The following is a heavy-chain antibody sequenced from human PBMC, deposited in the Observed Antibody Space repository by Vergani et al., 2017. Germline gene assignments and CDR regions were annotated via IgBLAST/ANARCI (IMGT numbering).Heavy chain of an antibody. Sequence: QVTLKESGPVLVKPTETLTLTCTVSGFSLSNARMGVSWIRQPPGKALEWLAHIFSNDEKSYSTSLKSRLTISKDTSKSQVVLTMTNMDPVDTATYYCARIQRPTYMIVSFNYYYGMDVWGQGTTVTVSS. CDR3: ARIQRPTYMIVSFNYYYGMDV. J-gene: IGHJ6*02. D-gene: IGHD3-22*01. CDR2: IFSNDEK. CDR1: GFSLSNARMG. V-gene: IGHV2-26*01.